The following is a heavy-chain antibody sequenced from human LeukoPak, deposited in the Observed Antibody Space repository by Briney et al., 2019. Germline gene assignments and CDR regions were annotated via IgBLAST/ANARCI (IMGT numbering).Heavy chain of an antibody. J-gene: IGHJ6*02. CDR3: ARLGIAAAADYYYYYGMDV. Sequence: SETLSLTCAVYGGSFSGYYWSWIRQPPGKGLEWIGEINHSGSTNYNPSLKSRVTISVDTSKNQFSLKLSSVTAADTAVYYCARLGIAAAADYYYYYGMDVWGQGTTVTVSS. CDR1: GGSFSGYY. CDR2: INHSGST. V-gene: IGHV4-34*01. D-gene: IGHD6-13*01.